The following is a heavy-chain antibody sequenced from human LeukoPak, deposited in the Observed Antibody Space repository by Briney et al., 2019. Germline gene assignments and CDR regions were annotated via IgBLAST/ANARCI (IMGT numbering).Heavy chain of an antibody. V-gene: IGHV3-66*01. D-gene: IGHD6-13*01. J-gene: IGHJ6*02. CDR2: IYSGGST. Sequence: GGSLRLSCAASGFTVSSNYMSWVRQAPGKGLEWVSVIYSGGSTYYADSVKGRFTISRDNSKNTLYLQMNSLRAEDTAVYYCARDSSSSWYRGMDVWGQGTTVTVSS. CDR3: ARDSSSSWYRGMDV. CDR1: GFTVSSNY.